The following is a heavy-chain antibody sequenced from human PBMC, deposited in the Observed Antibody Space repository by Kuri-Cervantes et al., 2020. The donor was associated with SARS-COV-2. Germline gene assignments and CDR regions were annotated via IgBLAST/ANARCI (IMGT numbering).Heavy chain of an antibody. CDR1: GFTFSSYS. J-gene: IGHJ4*02. D-gene: IGHD3-22*01. Sequence: GESLKISCAASGFTFSSYSMNWVRQAPGKGLEWVSYISSSGSTIYYADSVKGRFTISRDNAKNSLYLQMNSLRAEDTAVYYCARDWVYYDSSGYGTFDYWGQGTLVTVSS. V-gene: IGHV3-48*04. CDR2: ISSSGSTI. CDR3: ARDWVYYDSSGYGTFDY.